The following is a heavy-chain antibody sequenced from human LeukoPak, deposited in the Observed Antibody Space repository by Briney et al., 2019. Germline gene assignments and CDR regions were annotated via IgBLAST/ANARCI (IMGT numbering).Heavy chain of an antibody. J-gene: IGHJ4*02. CDR2: LYTSGST. CDR1: GGSISSYY. Sequence: SSETPSLTCTVSGGSISSYYWSWIRQPAGKGLEWIGRLYTSGSTNYNPSLKSRVTMSVDTSKNQFSLKLTSMTAADTAVYYCARGGSSGYYYGWGQGTLVTVSS. D-gene: IGHD3-22*01. V-gene: IGHV4-4*07. CDR3: ARGGSSGYYYG.